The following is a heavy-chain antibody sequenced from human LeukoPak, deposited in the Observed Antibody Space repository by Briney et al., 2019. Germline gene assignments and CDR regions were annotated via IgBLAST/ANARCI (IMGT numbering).Heavy chain of an antibody. Sequence: GGSLRLSCAASGFTFSDYYMSWIRQAPGKGLEWVSYISSSGYTNYADSVKGRFTISRDNAKNSLYLQMNSLRAEDTAVYYCAKLPVVTTYYYYGMDVWGQGTTVTVSS. CDR1: GFTFSDYY. D-gene: IGHD2-21*02. J-gene: IGHJ6*02. V-gene: IGHV3-11*03. CDR3: AKLPVVTTYYYYGMDV. CDR2: ISSSGYT.